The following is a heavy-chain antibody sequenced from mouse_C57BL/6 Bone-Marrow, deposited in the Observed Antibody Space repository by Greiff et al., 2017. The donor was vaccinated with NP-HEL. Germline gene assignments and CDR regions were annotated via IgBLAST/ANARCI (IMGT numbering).Heavy chain of an antibody. J-gene: IGHJ1*03. Sequence: EVQLVESGGGLVQPKGSLKLSCAASGFTFNTYAMHWVRQAPGKGLEWVARIRSKSSNYATYYADSVKDRFTISRDDSQSMLYLQMNNLKTEDTAMYYCVRREEYYGNYEGYFDVWGTGTTVTVSS. V-gene: IGHV10-3*01. CDR3: VRREEYYGNYEGYFDV. CDR1: GFTFNTYA. CDR2: IRSKSSNYAT. D-gene: IGHD2-1*01.